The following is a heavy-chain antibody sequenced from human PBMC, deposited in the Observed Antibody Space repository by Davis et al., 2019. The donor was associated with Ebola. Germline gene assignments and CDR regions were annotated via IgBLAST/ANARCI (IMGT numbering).Heavy chain of an antibody. V-gene: IGHV1-18*04. CDR3: ARTSIVGTTTTASDI. Sequence: ASVKVSCKASGYTFTNYYMHWVRQAPGQGLEWMGYISGYKGNTNYAQKFQGRVTMTADTSTSTAYMELRSLTSDDTAVYFCARTSIVGTTTTASDIWGQGTLVTVSS. CDR2: ISGYKGNT. J-gene: IGHJ3*02. CDR1: GYTFTNYY. D-gene: IGHD1-26*01.